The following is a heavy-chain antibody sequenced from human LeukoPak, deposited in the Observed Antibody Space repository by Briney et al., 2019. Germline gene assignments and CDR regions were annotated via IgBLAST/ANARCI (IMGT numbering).Heavy chain of an antibody. CDR2: IGNAGDT. CDR3: ARGIQNIVGNFDAFDI. D-gene: IGHD1-26*01. J-gene: IGHJ3*02. V-gene: IGHV3-13*01. CDR1: RFTFSSYD. Sequence: GGSLRLSCAASRFTFSSYDMHWVRQATGKGLEWVSPIGNAGDTCYAGSVKGRSTISREDAKNSLYLQMNSLRAGDTAVYYCARGIQNIVGNFDAFDIWGQGTMVTVSS.